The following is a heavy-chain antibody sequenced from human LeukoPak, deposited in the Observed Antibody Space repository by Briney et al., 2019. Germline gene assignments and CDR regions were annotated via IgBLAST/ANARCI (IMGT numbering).Heavy chain of an antibody. V-gene: IGHV3-21*01. CDR3: ASWGRNVLLWFGEKGMDV. Sequence: GGSLRLSCAASGFTFSIYSINWVRQAPGKGLEWVSSISSSSSYIYYADSVKGRFTISRDNSKNTLYLQMNSLRAEDTAVYYCASWGRNVLLWFGEKGMDVWGQGTTVTVSS. CDR1: GFTFSIYS. D-gene: IGHD3-10*01. J-gene: IGHJ6*02. CDR2: ISSSSSYI.